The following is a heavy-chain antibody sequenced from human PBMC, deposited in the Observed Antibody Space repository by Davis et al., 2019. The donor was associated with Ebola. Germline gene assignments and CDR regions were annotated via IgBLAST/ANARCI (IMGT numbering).Heavy chain of an antibody. V-gene: IGHV4-30-4*02. CDR2: IYYSGST. CDR1: GGSISSGDYY. J-gene: IGHJ6*02. CDR3: ARDQQQLVRGRGVYYYYYGMDV. D-gene: IGHD6-13*01. Sequence: PSETLSLTCTVSGGSISSGDYYWSWIRQPPGKGLEWIGYIYYSGSTYYNPSLKSRVTISVDTSKNQFSLKLSSVTAADTAVYYCARDQQQLVRGRGVYYYYYGMDVWGQGTTVTVSS.